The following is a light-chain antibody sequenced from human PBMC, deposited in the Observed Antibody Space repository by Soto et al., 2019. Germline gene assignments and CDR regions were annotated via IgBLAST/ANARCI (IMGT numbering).Light chain of an antibody. CDR3: QQYKGYSRT. CDR1: QSIGTA. CDR2: DAS. V-gene: IGKV1-5*01. J-gene: IGKJ1*01. Sequence: ILLTQSPSSLSASVGDRVTITCRASQSIGTALSWYQQKPGNAPKLLIFDASSLERGVPSRFSGSGSGTAIPLTIRSLQPDDFSTYYCQQYKGYSRTFGQGTKVDIK.